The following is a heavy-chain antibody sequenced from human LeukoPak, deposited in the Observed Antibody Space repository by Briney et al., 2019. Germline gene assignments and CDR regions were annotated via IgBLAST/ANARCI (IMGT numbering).Heavy chain of an antibody. CDR2: ISSSSSYI. CDR3: ARDLVAVADRCAFDI. V-gene: IGHV3-21*01. Sequence: GGSLRLSCAASGFTFSSYSMNWVRQAPGKGLEWVSSISSSSSYIYYADSVKGRFTISRDNAKNSLYLQMNSLRAEDTAVYYCARDLVAVADRCAFDIWGQGTTVTVSS. D-gene: IGHD6-19*01. J-gene: IGHJ3*02. CDR1: GFTFSSYS.